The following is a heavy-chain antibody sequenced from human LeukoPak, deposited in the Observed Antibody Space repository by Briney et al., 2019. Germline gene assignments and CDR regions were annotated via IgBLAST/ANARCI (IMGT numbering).Heavy chain of an antibody. CDR3: ARLFGSVTTFDY. CDR1: GFIVSTYS. J-gene: IGHJ4*02. V-gene: IGHV3-7*01. Sequence: GGSLRLSCATSGFIVSTYSMSWVRQAPGKGLEWVAPVKPDGSAVYYMDSVKGRFTISRGNAENSLYLQMHSLRAEDTAVYYCARLFGSVTTFDYWGQGTLVAVSS. CDR2: VKPDGSAV. D-gene: IGHD3-3*01.